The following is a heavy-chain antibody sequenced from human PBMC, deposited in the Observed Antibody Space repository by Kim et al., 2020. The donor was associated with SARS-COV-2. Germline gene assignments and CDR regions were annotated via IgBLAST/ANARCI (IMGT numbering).Heavy chain of an antibody. V-gene: IGHV4-4*07. D-gene: IGHD6-13*01. CDR3: ARTTGYSSTSFDP. Sequence: SNPSLKSRVTMSVDTSKNQFSLKLSSVTAADTAGYYCARTTGYSSTSFDPWGQGTLVTVSS. J-gene: IGHJ5*02.